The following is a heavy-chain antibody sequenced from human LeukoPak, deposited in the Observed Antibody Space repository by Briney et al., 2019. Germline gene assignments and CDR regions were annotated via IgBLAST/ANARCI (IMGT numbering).Heavy chain of an antibody. J-gene: IGHJ4*02. CDR1: GGSFSGYY. V-gene: IGHV4-34*01. CDR2: INHSGST. Sequence: SETLSLTCAVYGGSFSGYYWSWIRQPPGKGLEWIGEINHSGSTNYNPSLKSRVTISVDTSKSQFSLKLSSVTAADTAVYYCAGVKNGLDYWGQGTLVTVSS. D-gene: IGHD3-16*01. CDR3: AGVKNGLDY.